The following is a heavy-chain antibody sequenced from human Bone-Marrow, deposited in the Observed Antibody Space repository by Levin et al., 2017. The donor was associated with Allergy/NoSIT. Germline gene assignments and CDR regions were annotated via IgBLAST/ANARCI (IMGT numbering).Heavy chain of an antibody. CDR3: AKDLTYGDYDVGSFDY. CDR2: ISGNGGGT. J-gene: IGHJ4*02. V-gene: IGHV3-23*01. Sequence: GGSLRLSCVVSGFTVSNNYMSWVRQAPGKGLEWVSGISGNGGGTYFADSVKGRFTISRDNSKNTLYLQMNSLRADDTAVYYCAKDLTYGDYDVGSFDYWGQGILVTVSS. D-gene: IGHD4-17*01. CDR1: GFTVSNNY.